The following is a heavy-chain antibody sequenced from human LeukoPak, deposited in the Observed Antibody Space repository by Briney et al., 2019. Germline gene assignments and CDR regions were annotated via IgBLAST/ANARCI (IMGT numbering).Heavy chain of an antibody. CDR2: ISAYNGNT. CDR3: ASLGYYYYGMDV. V-gene: IGHV1-18*01. CDR1: GYTFTSYG. Sequence: ASVNVSCKASGYTFTSYGISWARQAPGQGLEWMGWISAYNGNTNYAQKLQGRVTMTTDTSTSTAYMELRSLRSDDTAVYYCASLGYYYYGMDVWGQGTTVTVSS. J-gene: IGHJ6*02. D-gene: IGHD3-16*01.